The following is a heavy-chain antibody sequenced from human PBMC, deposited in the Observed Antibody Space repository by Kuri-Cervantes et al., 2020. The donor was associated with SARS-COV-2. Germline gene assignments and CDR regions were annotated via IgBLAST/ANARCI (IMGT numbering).Heavy chain of an antibody. V-gene: IGHV3-74*01. CDR2: LTNDGSDA. CDR1: GFTFSSYR. Sequence: GGFLRLSCVASGFTFSSYRMHWVRQAPGKGLVWVSRLTNDGSDAIFADSVKGRFTISRDNAKNMLYLYMNSLRADDTAVYYCARDSMTTRDFDYWGQGTLVTVSS. J-gene: IGHJ4*02. CDR3: ARDSMTTRDFDY. D-gene: IGHD4-11*01.